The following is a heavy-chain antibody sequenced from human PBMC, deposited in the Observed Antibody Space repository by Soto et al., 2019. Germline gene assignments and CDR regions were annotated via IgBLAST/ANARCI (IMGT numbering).Heavy chain of an antibody. CDR2: VSGGGDST. Sequence: GGSLRLSCSASGFTFRTYAMNWVRQAPVKGLDWVSAVSGGGDSTYYADSVKCRFTISRDNSKNTLFLQMTNLGPEDTALYYCAKRAYGSEPIGYYFYGLDVWGQGSTVTVSS. J-gene: IGHJ6*02. D-gene: IGHD3-10*01. CDR1: GFTFRTYA. V-gene: IGHV3-23*01. CDR3: AKRAYGSEPIGYYFYGLDV.